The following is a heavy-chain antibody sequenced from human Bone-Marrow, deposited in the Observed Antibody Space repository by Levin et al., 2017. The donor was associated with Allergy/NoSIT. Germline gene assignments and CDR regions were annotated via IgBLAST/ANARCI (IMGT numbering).Heavy chain of an antibody. J-gene: IGHJ3*02. CDR1: GYTFTSYY. CDR3: ARDVVGATGWGAFDI. Sequence: ASVKVSCKASGYTFTSYYMHWVRQAPGQGLEWMGIINPSGGSTSYAQKFQGRVTMTRDTSTSTVYMELSSLRSEDTAVYYCARDVVGATGWGAFDIWGQGTMVTVSS. D-gene: IGHD1-26*01. CDR2: INPSGGST. V-gene: IGHV1-46*01.